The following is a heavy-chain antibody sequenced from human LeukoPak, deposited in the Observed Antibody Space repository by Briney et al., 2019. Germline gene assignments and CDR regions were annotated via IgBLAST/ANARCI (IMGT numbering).Heavy chain of an antibody. CDR2: IIPIFGTA. Sequence: GASVKVSCKASGGTFSSYAISWVRQAPGQGLECMGGIIPIFGTANYAQKFQGRVTITADESTSTAYMELSSLRSEDTAVYYCARLPAARPLNFDYWGQGTLVTVSS. CDR3: ARLPAARPLNFDY. CDR1: GGTFSSYA. J-gene: IGHJ4*02. D-gene: IGHD6-6*01. V-gene: IGHV1-69*13.